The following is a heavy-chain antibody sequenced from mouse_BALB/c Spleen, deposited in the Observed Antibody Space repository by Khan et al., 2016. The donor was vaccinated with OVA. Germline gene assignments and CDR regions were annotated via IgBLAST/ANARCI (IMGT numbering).Heavy chain of an antibody. CDR3: TRWGYWFAY. Sequence: VQLKQSGTVLARPGASVKMSCKASGYSFTSYWMHWVKQRPGQGLEWIGAIYPGNSDSNYNQKFKGKANLTAGTSARTANRELSSLTNEDSAVYYCTRWGYWFAYWGQGTLVTVSA. CDR1: GYSFTSYW. CDR2: IYPGNSDS. V-gene: IGHV1-5*01. J-gene: IGHJ3*01. D-gene: IGHD2-2*01.